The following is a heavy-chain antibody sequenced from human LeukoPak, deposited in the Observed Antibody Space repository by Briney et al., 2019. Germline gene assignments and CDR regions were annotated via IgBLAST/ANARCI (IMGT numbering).Heavy chain of an antibody. CDR1: GGSISSSSYY. CDR3: ATVVVTANLLDAFDI. CDR2: IYYSGST. Sequence: SSETLSLTCTVSGGSISSSSYYWGWIRQPPGKGLEWIGSIYYSGSTYYNPSLKSRVTISVDTSKNQFSLKLSSVTAADTTVYYCATVVVTANLLDAFDIWGQGTMVTVSS. D-gene: IGHD2-21*02. V-gene: IGHV4-39*01. J-gene: IGHJ3*02.